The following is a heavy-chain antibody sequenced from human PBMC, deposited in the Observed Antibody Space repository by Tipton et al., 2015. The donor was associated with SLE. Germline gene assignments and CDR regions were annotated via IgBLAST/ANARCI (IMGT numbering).Heavy chain of an antibody. V-gene: IGHV4-59*11. CDR2: IYYSGST. CDR1: GGSISSHY. Sequence: TLSLTCTVSGGSISSHYWSWIRQPPGKGLEWIGYIYYSGSTNYNPSLKSRVIISVDTSKNQFSLKLSSVTAADTAVYYCARDRGYCSSTSCYGKVTGFDPWGQGTLVTVSS. J-gene: IGHJ5*02. D-gene: IGHD2-2*03. CDR3: ARDRGYCSSTSCYGKVTGFDP.